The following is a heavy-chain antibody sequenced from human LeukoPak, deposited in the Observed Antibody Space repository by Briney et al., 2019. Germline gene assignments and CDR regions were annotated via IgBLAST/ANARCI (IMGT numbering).Heavy chain of an antibody. D-gene: IGHD1-14*01. V-gene: IGHV4-59*08. CDR2: IHNSGRT. Sequence: SETLSLTCSVSGGSVSSYYWSWIRKSPGKGLEWIGYIHNSGRTNYNPSLKSRVTGFVDTSKNQVSLRLSSVTAADTAVYYCARHGTISSESYFDYWGQGALVTVSS. CDR3: ARHGTISSESYFDY. CDR1: GGSVSSYY. J-gene: IGHJ4*02.